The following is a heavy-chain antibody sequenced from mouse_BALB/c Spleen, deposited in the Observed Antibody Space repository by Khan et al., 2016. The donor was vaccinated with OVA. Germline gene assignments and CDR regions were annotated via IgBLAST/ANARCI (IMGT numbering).Heavy chain of an antibody. CDR2: IIYTGYT. CDR1: GDSITTGY. Sequence: EVQLQESGPSLVKPSQTLSLTCSVTGDSITTGYWNWIRKFPGNKLEYMGYIIYTGYTYYNPSLKSRISITRHTSNTQYYLPLNSVTDEDTDTYYCARSTYRYAFVYWGQGTLVTVSA. J-gene: IGHJ3*01. D-gene: IGHD2-14*01. CDR3: ARSTYRYAFVY. V-gene: IGHV3-8*02.